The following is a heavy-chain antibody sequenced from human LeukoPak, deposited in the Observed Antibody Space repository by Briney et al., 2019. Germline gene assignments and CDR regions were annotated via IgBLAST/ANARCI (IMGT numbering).Heavy chain of an antibody. J-gene: IGHJ4*02. CDR1: GDSISSDY. CDR2: IYNSEST. CDR3: ARGSSWLDY. D-gene: IGHD6-13*01. V-gene: IGHV4-59*01. Sequence: TSETLSLTCIVSGDSISSDYWSWIRQPPGKGLEWIGYIYNSESTNYNPSLKSRVTISGDTSSKHFSLKVDSVTAADTAVYYCARGSSWLDYWGQGILVIVSS.